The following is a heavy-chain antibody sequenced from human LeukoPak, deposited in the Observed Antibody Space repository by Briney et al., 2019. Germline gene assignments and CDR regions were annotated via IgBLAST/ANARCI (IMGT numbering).Heavy chain of an antibody. J-gene: IGHJ4*02. D-gene: IGHD1-26*01. CDR3: AILGGGSFSFDY. V-gene: IGHV1-69*05. Sequence: RASVKVSCKASGGTFSIYAMSWVRQAPGQGLEWMGRIIPIFGTANYAQKFQGRVTITTDESTSTAYMELSSLRSEDTAVYYCAILGGGSFSFDYWGQGTLVTVSS. CDR2: IIPIFGTA. CDR1: GGTFSIYA.